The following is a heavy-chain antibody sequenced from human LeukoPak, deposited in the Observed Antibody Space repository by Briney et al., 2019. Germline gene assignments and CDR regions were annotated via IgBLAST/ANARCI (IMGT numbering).Heavy chain of an antibody. V-gene: IGHV3-64*01. Sequence: GGSLRLSCAASGFTFSSYAMHWVRQAPGKGLEYVSAISSNGGSTYYANSVKGRFTISRDNSKNTLYLQMGSLRAEDTAVYYCAKVKLRYFDLYYFDYWGQGTLVTVSS. J-gene: IGHJ4*02. CDR3: AKVKLRYFDLYYFDY. CDR2: ISSNGGST. D-gene: IGHD3-9*01. CDR1: GFTFSSYA.